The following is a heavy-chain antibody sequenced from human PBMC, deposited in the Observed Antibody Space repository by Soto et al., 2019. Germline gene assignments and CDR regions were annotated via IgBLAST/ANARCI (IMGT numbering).Heavy chain of an antibody. D-gene: IGHD4-17*01. CDR1: GFSFRSYA. Sequence: QLLESGGGLIQPGGSLRLSCEASGFSFRSYALSWVRQAPGKGLEWVSTFSAGGSAYYAASVQGRFTIAKDTSKNTLILQARSLRAEDTAVYYCAKESMPEHYGDTLFDYWGQGTRVTVSS. CDR2: FSAGGSA. J-gene: IGHJ4*02. CDR3: AKESMPEHYGDTLFDY. V-gene: IGHV3-23*01.